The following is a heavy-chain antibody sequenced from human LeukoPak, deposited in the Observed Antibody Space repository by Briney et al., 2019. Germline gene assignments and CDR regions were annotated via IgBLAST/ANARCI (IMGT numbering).Heavy chain of an antibody. CDR1: GFTFSSFG. J-gene: IGHJ6*02. CDR2: IRYDGSNK. D-gene: IGHD4-17*01. Sequence: GGSLRLSCAASGFTFSSFGMHWVRQPPGKGLEWVAFIRYDGSNKYYADSVKGRFTISRDNSRNTLYLQMNSLRAEDTAVYYCVKDLRVFETYYYYYGVDVWGQGTTVTVSS. V-gene: IGHV3-30*02. CDR3: VKDLRVFETYYYYYGVDV.